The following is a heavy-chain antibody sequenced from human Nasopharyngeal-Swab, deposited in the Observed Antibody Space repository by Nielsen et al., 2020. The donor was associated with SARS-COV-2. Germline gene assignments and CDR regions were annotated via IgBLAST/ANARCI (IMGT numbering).Heavy chain of an antibody. J-gene: IGHJ6*02. V-gene: IGHV4-34*01. CDR1: GGSFSGYY. D-gene: IGHD3-3*01. CDR3: AREVGFWSGYFLGGMDV. CDR2: INHSGST. Sequence: SQTLSLTCAVYGGSFSGYYWSWIRQPPGKGLEWIGEINHSGSTNYNPSLKSRFTISVDTSKNQFSLKLSSVTAADTAVYYCAREVGFWSGYFLGGMDVWGQGTTVTVSS.